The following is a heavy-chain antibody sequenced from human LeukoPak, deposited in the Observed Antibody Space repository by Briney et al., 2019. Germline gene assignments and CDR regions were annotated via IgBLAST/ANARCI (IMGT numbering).Heavy chain of an antibody. J-gene: IGHJ6*03. D-gene: IGHD2-2*01. CDR2: IYTSGST. CDR3: ARDRRVESPDLLSDDYYYMDV. CDR1: GGSISSGNYY. Sequence: SQTLSLTCTVSGGSISSGNYYWSWIRQPAGKGLEWIGRIYTSGSTDYNPSLKNRVTISVDTSKNQFSLKLSSVTAADTAVYYCARDRRVESPDLLSDDYYYMDVWGKGTTVTVSS. V-gene: IGHV4-61*02.